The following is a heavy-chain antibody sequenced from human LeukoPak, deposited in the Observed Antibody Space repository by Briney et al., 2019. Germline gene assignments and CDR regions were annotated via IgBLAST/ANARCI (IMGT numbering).Heavy chain of an antibody. J-gene: IGHJ4*02. CDR1: GFTFSSYA. CDR3: AALSYDSSGYLDY. V-gene: IGHV3-23*01. Sequence: PGGSLRLSCAASGFTFSSYAMSWVRQAPGKGLEWVSAISGSGGSTYYADSVKGRFTISRDNSKNTLYLQMNSLRAEDTAVYYCAALSYDSSGYLDYWGQGTPVTVSS. CDR2: ISGSGGST. D-gene: IGHD3-22*01.